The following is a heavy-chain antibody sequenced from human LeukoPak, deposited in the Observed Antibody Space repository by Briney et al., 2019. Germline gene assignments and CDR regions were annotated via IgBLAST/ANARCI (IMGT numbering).Heavy chain of an antibody. CDR2: IWYDGSNK. CDR3: ARKKRVDTDSIMVYYYYAMDV. J-gene: IGHJ6*02. CDR1: GFTFSSYG. V-gene: IGHV3-33*01. Sequence: GGSLRLSCAASGFTFSSYGMHWVRQAPGKGLEWVAVIWYDGSNKYYADSVKGRFTISRDNSKKMLYLQMNSLRAEDTAVYYCARKKRVDTDSIMVYYYYAMDVWGQGTTVTVSS. D-gene: IGHD5-18*01.